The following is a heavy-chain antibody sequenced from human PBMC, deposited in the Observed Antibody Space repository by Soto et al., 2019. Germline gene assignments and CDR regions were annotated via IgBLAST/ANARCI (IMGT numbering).Heavy chain of an antibody. CDR2: ISSNGGST. D-gene: IGHD3-3*01. Sequence: GGSLRLSCSASGFTFSSYAMHWVRQAPGKGLEYVSAISSNGGSTYYAGCVKGRFTISRDNSKNTLYLQMSSLRAEDTAVYYCVKPIYDFWSGYSALVGMDVWGQGTTVTVSS. V-gene: IGHV3-64D*08. CDR1: GFTFSSYA. J-gene: IGHJ6*02. CDR3: VKPIYDFWSGYSALVGMDV.